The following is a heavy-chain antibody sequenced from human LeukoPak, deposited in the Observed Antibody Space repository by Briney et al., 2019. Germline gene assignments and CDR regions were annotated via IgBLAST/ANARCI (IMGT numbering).Heavy chain of an antibody. CDR2: IYYSGGT. Sequence: PSETLSLTCTVSGGSISSGGYYWSWIRQHPGKGLEWIGYIYYSGGTYYNPSLKSRVTISVDTSKNQFSLKLSSVTAADTAVYYCARDSSGWYGGGFDYWGQGTLVTVSS. D-gene: IGHD6-19*01. V-gene: IGHV4-31*03. CDR1: GGSISSGGYY. CDR3: ARDSSGWYGGGFDY. J-gene: IGHJ4*02.